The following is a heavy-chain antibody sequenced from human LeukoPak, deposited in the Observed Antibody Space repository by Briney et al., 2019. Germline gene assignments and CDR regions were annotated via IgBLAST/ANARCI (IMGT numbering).Heavy chain of an antibody. CDR1: GFTFSSYA. Sequence: GRSLRLSCAASGFTFSSYAMSWVRQAPGKGLEWVSAISGSGGSTYYADSVKGRFTISRDNSKDTLYLQMNSLRAEDTAVYYCAKEYYYDSSGFFDYWGQGTLVTVSS. V-gene: IGHV3-23*01. CDR2: ISGSGGST. J-gene: IGHJ4*02. CDR3: AKEYYYDSSGFFDY. D-gene: IGHD3-22*01.